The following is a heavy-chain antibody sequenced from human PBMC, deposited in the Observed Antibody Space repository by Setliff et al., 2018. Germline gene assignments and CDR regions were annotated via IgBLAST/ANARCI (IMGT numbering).Heavy chain of an antibody. D-gene: IGHD3-3*01. J-gene: IGHJ4*02. CDR1: GFTFSSYS. V-gene: IGHV3-72*01. CDR2: SRNKGNSYST. CDR3: TRARDRSGYWDFDY. Sequence: GGSLRLSCAASGFTFSSYSMNWVRQAPGKGLEWVGRSRNKGNSYSTAYAASVKGRFTISRDDSKNSLYLQMNSLKTEDTAVDYCTRARDRSGYWDFDYWGQGTLVTVSS.